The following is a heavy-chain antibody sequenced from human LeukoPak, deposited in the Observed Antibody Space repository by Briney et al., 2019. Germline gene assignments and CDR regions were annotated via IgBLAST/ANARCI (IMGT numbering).Heavy chain of an antibody. Sequence: GGSLRLSCAASGFTFSSYAMSWVRQAPGKGLEGVSAISGSGGSTYYADSVKGRFTISRDNSKNTLYLQMNSLRAEDTAVYYCAKDWPEYSSSFCYFDYWGQGTLVTVSS. CDR1: GFTFSSYA. CDR2: ISGSGGST. J-gene: IGHJ4*02. V-gene: IGHV3-23*01. CDR3: AKDWPEYSSSFCYFDY. D-gene: IGHD6-6*01.